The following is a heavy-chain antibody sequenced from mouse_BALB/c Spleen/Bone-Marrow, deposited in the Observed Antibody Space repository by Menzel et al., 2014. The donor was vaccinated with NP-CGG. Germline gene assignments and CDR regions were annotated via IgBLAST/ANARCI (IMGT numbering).Heavy chain of an antibody. V-gene: IGHV1S127*01. CDR1: GYTFTSYW. CDR3: TRRDTTVERAWFAY. J-gene: IGHJ3*01. Sequence: VQLQQSGAELVKPGASVKMSCKASGYTFTSYWMHWVKQRPGQGLEWIGTIDPSDSYTSYNQKFKGKSTLTVDTSSSTAYKQLSSLTSEDSAVYYCTRRDTTVERAWFAYWGQGTLVTVSA. CDR2: IDPSDSYT. D-gene: IGHD1-1*01.